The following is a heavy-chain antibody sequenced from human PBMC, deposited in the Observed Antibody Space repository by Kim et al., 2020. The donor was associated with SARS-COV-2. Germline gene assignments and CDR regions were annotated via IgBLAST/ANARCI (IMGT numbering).Heavy chain of an antibody. D-gene: IGHD3-10*01. J-gene: IGHJ6*04. CDR2: ISWNGVSI. CDR3: AKGHGGSFYYYGLEV. CDR1: GFTFNDYA. Sequence: GGSLRLSCLTSGFTFNDYAIHWVRQAPGKGLEWVSGISWNGVSIVYADSLRGRFIISRDNAKKSAYLEIDSLRPEDTALYYCAKGHGGSFYYYGLEVWG. V-gene: IGHV3-9*01.